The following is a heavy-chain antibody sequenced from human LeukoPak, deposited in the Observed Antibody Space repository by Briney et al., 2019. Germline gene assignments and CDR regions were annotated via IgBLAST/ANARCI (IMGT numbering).Heavy chain of an antibody. Sequence: ASVKVSCKASGYTFTGYYMHWVRQAPGQGLEWMGWINPNSGGTNYAQKFQGRVTMTRDTSISTAYMELSRLRSDDTAVYYCARVPPYYDILTGLDYWDQGTLVTVSS. J-gene: IGHJ4*02. CDR3: ARVPPYYDILTGLDY. V-gene: IGHV1-2*02. CDR1: GYTFTGYY. D-gene: IGHD3-9*01. CDR2: INPNSGGT.